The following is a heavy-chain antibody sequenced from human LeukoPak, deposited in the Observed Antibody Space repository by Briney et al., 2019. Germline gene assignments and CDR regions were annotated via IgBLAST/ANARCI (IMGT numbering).Heavy chain of an antibody. J-gene: IGHJ4*02. CDR2: IYYSGST. D-gene: IGHD5-18*01. CDR3: ARVPARPETAVGYYFDY. CDR1: GGSISSNSYY. V-gene: IGHV4-39*07. Sequence: SETLSLTCIVSGGSISSNSYYWGWIRQPPGKGLEWIGSIYYSGSTYYNPSLKSRVTISVDTSKNQFSLKLNSVTAADTAVYYCARVPARPETAVGYYFDYWGQGTLVTVSS.